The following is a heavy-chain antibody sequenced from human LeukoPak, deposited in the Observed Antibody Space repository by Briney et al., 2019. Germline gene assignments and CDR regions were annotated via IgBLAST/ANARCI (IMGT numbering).Heavy chain of an antibody. CDR2: IYTSGST. CDR1: GGSISSGSYY. Sequence: SETLSLTCTVSGGSISSGSYYWSWIRQPAGKGLEWIGRIYTSGSTNYNPSLKSRVTISVDTSKIQFSLKLSSVTAADTAVYYCARVILTGWFDPWGQGTLVTVSS. D-gene: IGHD1-20*01. CDR3: ARVILTGWFDP. V-gene: IGHV4-61*02. J-gene: IGHJ5*02.